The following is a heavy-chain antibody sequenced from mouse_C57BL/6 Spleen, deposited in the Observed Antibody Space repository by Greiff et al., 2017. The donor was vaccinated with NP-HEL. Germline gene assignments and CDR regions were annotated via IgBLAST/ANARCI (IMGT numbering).Heavy chain of an antibody. V-gene: IGHV1-72*01. CDR3: ARARITTVVGGGLFMDY. D-gene: IGHD1-1*01. J-gene: IGHJ4*01. Sequence: QVQLQQPGAELVKPGASVKLSCKASGYTFTSYWMHWVKQRPGRGLEWIGRIDPNSGGTKYNEKFKSKATLTVDKPSSTAYMQLSSLTSEDSAVYYCARARITTVVGGGLFMDYWGQGTSVTVSS. CDR2: IDPNSGGT. CDR1: GYTFTSYW.